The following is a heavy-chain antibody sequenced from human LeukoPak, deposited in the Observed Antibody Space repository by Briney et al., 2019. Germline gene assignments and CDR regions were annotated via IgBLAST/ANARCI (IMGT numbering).Heavy chain of an antibody. CDR1: GGSFSGYY. CDR2: INHSGST. V-gene: IGHV4-34*01. CDR3: ARRGFARAYGSGSYRWSWFDP. Sequence: PSETLSLTCAVYGGSFSGYYWSWIRQPPGKGLEWIGKINHSGSTNYNPSLKSRVTISVDTSKNQFSLKLSSVTAADTAVYYCARRGFARAYGSGSYRWSWFDPWGQGTLVTVSS. D-gene: IGHD3-10*01. J-gene: IGHJ5*02.